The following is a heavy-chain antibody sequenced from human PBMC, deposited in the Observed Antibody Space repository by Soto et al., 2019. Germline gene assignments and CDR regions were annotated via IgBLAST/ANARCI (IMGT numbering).Heavy chain of an antibody. V-gene: IGHV3-7*03. CDR2: IKSDGSEK. J-gene: IGHJ3*02. Sequence: EVQLVESGGGLVQPGGSLRLSCAASGFTFSHFWMNWVRQAPGKGLEWVANIKSDGSEKYYADSVKGRFTFSRDNAKNTLYLQMDSLRVEDTAVYYCARCRSCGMEGVERAVDIWGQGTKVTVSS. D-gene: IGHD1-26*01. CDR1: GFTFSHFW. CDR3: ARCRSCGMEGVERAVDI.